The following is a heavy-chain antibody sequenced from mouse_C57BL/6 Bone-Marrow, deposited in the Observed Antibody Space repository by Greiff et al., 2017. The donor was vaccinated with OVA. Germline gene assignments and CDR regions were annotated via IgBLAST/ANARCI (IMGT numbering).Heavy chain of an antibody. CDR3: ARGSDYGYDFDY. CDR1: GYTFTSYW. V-gene: IGHV1-52*01. D-gene: IGHD2-2*01. J-gene: IGHJ2*01. CDR2: IDPSDSET. Sequence: QVQLQQPGAELVRPGSSVKLSCKASGYTFTSYWMHWVKQRPIQGLEWIGNIDPSDSETHYNQKFKDKATLTVDKSSSTAYMQLSSLTSEGSAVYYCARGSDYGYDFDYWGQGTTLTVSS.